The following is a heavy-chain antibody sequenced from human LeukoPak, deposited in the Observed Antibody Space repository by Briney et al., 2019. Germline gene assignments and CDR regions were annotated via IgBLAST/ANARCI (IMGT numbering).Heavy chain of an antibody. D-gene: IGHD6-19*01. CDR3: ARLATSSGWPSTFDY. CDR1: GGSISSDY. V-gene: IGHV4-59*01. J-gene: IGHJ4*02. CDR2: IYYSGST. Sequence: SETLSLTCTVPGGSISSDYWSWIRQPPGTGLEWIGYIYYSGSTNYNTSLKSRVTISVDTSKNQFSLKLSSLTAADTAVYYCARLATSSGWPSTFDYWGQGTLVTVSS.